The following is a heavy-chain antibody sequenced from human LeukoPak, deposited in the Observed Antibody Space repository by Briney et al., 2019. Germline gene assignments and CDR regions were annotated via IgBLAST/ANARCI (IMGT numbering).Heavy chain of an antibody. CDR1: VYTFTSYG. CDR3: AKSYCSGGSCYFSDY. J-gene: IGHJ4*02. Sequence: ASVKVSCKASVYTFTSYGISWMRQAPGQGLEWMGWISGYNGNTNYAQKLQGRVTMTTDTSTTTAYMELRSLRSDDTAVYYCAKSYCSGGSCYFSDYWGQGTLVAVSS. CDR2: ISGYNGNT. V-gene: IGHV1-18*01. D-gene: IGHD2-15*01.